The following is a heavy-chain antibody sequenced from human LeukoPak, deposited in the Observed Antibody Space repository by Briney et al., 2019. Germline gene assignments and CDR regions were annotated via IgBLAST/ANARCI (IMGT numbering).Heavy chain of an antibody. Sequence: PGGSLLLSCAAPGFTFSSYWISWVRQAPGKGLEWVANIKQDGSEKYYVDSVKGRFTISRDNAKNSLYLQMNSLRAEDTAVYYCARDHDSGYDTNWFDPWGQGTLVTVSS. CDR3: ARDHDSGYDTNWFDP. CDR2: IKQDGSEK. CDR1: GFTFSSYW. D-gene: IGHD5-12*01. V-gene: IGHV3-7*04. J-gene: IGHJ5*02.